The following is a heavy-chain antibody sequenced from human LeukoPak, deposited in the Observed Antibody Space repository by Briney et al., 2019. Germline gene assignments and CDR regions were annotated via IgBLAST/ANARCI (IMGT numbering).Heavy chain of an antibody. Sequence: SETLSLTCTVSGGPISSSSYYWGWIRQPPGKGLEWIGSIYYSGSTYYNPSLKSRVTISVDTSKNQFSLKLSSVTAADTAVYYCARGVPPNDYWGQGTLVTVSS. V-gene: IGHV4-39*01. CDR2: IYYSGST. J-gene: IGHJ4*02. CDR3: ARGVPPNDY. CDR1: GGPISSSSYY. D-gene: IGHD3-10*01.